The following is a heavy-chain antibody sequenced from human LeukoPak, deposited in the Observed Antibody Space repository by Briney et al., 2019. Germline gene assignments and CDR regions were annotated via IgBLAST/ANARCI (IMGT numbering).Heavy chain of an antibody. V-gene: IGHV4-4*07. D-gene: IGHD3-3*01. CDR2: IYTSGST. CDR1: GGSISSYY. Sequence: SETLSLTCTVSGGSISSYYWSWIRQPAGKGLEWIGRIYTSGSTNYNPSLKSRVTISVDTSKNQFSLKLSSVTAADTAVYYCARGDFWSGSFDYWGQGTLVTVSS. J-gene: IGHJ4*02. CDR3: ARGDFWSGSFDY.